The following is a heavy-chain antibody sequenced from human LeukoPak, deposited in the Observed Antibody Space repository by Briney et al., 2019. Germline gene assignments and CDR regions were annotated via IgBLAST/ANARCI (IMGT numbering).Heavy chain of an antibody. CDR1: GFTFSSYA. Sequence: PGGSLRLSCAASGFTFSSYAMSWVRQAPGKGLEWVSAISGSGGSTYYADSVKGRFTISRDNSKNTLYLQMNSLRAEDTAVYYCAKSERYFDWPHGPFDYWGQGTLVTVSS. D-gene: IGHD3-9*01. J-gene: IGHJ4*02. CDR2: ISGSGGST. V-gene: IGHV3-23*01. CDR3: AKSERYFDWPHGPFDY.